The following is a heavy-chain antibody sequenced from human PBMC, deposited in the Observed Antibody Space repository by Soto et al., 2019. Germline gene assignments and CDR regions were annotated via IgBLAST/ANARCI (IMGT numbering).Heavy chain of an antibody. V-gene: IGHV1-69*13. D-gene: IGHD3-10*01. CDR2: IIPIFGTA. Sequence: SVKVSCKASGGTFSSYAISWVRQAPGQGLEWMGGIIPIFGTANYAQKFQGRVTITADESTSTAYMELSSLRSEDTAVYYCARGPGQGSGSYRGSGTYYFDYCGKGTLVTGST. CDR3: ARGPGQGSGSYRGSGTYYFDY. CDR1: GGTFSSYA. J-gene: IGHJ4*02.